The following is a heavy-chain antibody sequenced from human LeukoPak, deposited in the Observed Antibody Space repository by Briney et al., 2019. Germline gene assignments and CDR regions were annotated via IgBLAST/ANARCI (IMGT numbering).Heavy chain of an antibody. Sequence: GGYLRLSCAASRFTFSSYGMSWVRQAPGKGLEWVSSISGSGGSTYYADSVKGRFTISRDNSKNTLYLQMNSLRDEDTAVYYCAKSSYYDASGYYREYYFDYWGQGTLVTVSS. CDR1: RFTFSSYG. V-gene: IGHV3-23*01. CDR2: ISGSGGST. D-gene: IGHD3-22*01. J-gene: IGHJ4*02. CDR3: AKSSYYDASGYYREYYFDY.